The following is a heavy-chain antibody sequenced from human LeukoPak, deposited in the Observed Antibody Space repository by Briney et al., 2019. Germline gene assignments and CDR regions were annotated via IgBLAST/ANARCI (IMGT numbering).Heavy chain of an antibody. CDR1: GGSFSGYY. J-gene: IGHJ4*02. D-gene: IGHD5-24*01. CDR3: ARGDRDGYNFLYYFDY. V-gene: IGHV4-59*10. Sequence: PSETLSLTCAVYGGSFSGYYWSWIRQPAGKGLEWIGRIYTSGSTNYNPSLKSRVTISVDTSKNQFSLKLSSVTAADTAVYYCARGDRDGYNFLYYFDYWGQGTLVTVSS. CDR2: IYTSGST.